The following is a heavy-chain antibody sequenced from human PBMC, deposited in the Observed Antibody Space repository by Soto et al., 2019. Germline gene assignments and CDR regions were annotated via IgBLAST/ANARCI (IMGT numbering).Heavy chain of an antibody. Sequence: LKISCAASGFSFSSYTMNWVRQAPGKGLQWVSSITNRGTHTYSADSVKGRFTISRDNDKNSLYLQMNNLRAEDTAIYFCARAHEVAWFDSWGLGTLVTVSS. CDR2: ITNRGTHT. D-gene: IGHD2-15*01. CDR3: ARAHEVAWFDS. CDR1: GFSFSSYT. V-gene: IGHV3-21*01. J-gene: IGHJ5*01.